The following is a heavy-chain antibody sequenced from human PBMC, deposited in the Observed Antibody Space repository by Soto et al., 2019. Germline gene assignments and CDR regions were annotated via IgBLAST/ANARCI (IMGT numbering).Heavy chain of an antibody. CDR3: AKDSSFGEYYDSSGYPDY. CDR2: ISGSGGST. D-gene: IGHD3-22*01. V-gene: IGHV3-23*01. Sequence: GSLRLSCAASGFTFSSYAMSWVRQAPGKGLEWVSAISGSGGSTYYADSVKGRFTISRDNSKNTLYLQMNSLRAEDTAVYYCAKDSSFGEYYDSSGYPDYWGQGTLVTGSS. J-gene: IGHJ4*02. CDR1: GFTFSSYA.